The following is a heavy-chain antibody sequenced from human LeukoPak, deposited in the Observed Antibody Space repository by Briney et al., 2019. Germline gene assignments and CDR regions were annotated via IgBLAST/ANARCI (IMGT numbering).Heavy chain of an antibody. J-gene: IGHJ4*02. V-gene: IGHV3-23*01. Sequence: PGGSLRLSCAASGFPFSGYAMNWVRQAPGRGLEWVSAISGSGGSTYYADSVKGRFTISRDNSKNTLYLQMNSLGAEDTALYYCAKEGTWFGTLPCDSWGRGTLVIVSS. CDR3: AKEGTWFGTLPCDS. CDR2: ISGSGGST. D-gene: IGHD3-10*01. CDR1: GFPFSGYA.